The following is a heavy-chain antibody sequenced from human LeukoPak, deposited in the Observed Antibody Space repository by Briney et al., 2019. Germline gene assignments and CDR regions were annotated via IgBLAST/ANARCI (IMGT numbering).Heavy chain of an antibody. CDR3: ARGQYHLLYWYFNL. CDR1: GGSISSYY. CDR2: IYSSGST. D-gene: IGHD2-2*01. V-gene: IGHV4-4*07. Sequence: SETLSLTCTVSGGSISSYYWSWIRQPAGKGLEWIGRIYSSGSTNYNPSLKSRVTMSVDTSKNQFSLKLSSVTAADTAVYYCARGQYHLLYWYFNLWGRGTLVTVSS. J-gene: IGHJ2*01.